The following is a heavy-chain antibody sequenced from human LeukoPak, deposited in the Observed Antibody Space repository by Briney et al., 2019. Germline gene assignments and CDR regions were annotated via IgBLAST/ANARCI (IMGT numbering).Heavy chain of an antibody. D-gene: IGHD4-17*01. CDR1: GGSISSYH. CDR3: ARTPNYGDYVWFYDY. CDR2: IYYSGST. J-gene: IGHJ4*02. Sequence: SETLSLTCTVSGGSISSYHWSWIRQPPGKGLEWIGYIYYSGSTNYNPSLKSRVTISVDTSKNQFSLKLSSVTAADTAVYYCARTPNYGDYVWFYDYWGQGTLVTVSS. V-gene: IGHV4-59*01.